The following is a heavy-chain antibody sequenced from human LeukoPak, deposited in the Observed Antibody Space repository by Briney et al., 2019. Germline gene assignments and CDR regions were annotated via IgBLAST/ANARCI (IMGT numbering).Heavy chain of an antibody. Sequence: GGSLRLSCAASGFTFSSYAMSWVRQAPGKGLEWVSAISGSGGSTYYADSVKGRFTISRDNSENTLYLQMNSQGAEDTAIYYCARKVVAAKYFDHWGQGTQVTVSS. D-gene: IGHD2-15*01. CDR2: ISGSGGST. V-gene: IGHV3-23*01. J-gene: IGHJ4*02. CDR1: GFTFSSYA. CDR3: ARKVVAAKYFDH.